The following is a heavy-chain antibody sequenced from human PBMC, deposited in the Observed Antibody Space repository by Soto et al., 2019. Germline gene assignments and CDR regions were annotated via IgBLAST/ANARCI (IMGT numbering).Heavy chain of an antibody. CDR2: IIPILGIA. J-gene: IGHJ4*02. V-gene: IGHV1-69*02. D-gene: IGHD3-22*01. Sequence: QVQLVQSGAEVKKPGSSVKVSCKASGGTFSSYIISWVRQAPGQGLEWMGRIIPILGIANYAQKFQGRVTITADKSTSTAYMELSSLRSEDTVVYYCARGLHYDSLSLDDYWGQGTLVTVSS. CDR1: GGTFSSYI. CDR3: ARGLHYDSLSLDDY.